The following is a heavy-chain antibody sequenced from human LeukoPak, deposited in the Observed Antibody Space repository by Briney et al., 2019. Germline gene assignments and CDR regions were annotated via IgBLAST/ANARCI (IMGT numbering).Heavy chain of an antibody. CDR2: INPNSGGT. J-gene: IGHJ4*02. V-gene: IGHV1-2*02. CDR3: ARVGASRFYDFDY. Sequence: GASVKVSCKASGYTFTDYYMHWVRQAPGQGLEWMGWINPNSGGTNYAQKFQGRVTMTRDTSISTAYMELSRLRSDDTAVYYCARVGASRFYDFDYWGQGTLVTVSS. D-gene: IGHD1-26*01. CDR1: GYTFTDYY.